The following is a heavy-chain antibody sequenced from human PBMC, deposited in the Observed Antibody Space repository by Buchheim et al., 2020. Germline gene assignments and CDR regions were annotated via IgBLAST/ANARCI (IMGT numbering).Heavy chain of an antibody. CDR1: GFIFNNFN. CDR2: IDYSDASI. CDR3: TRVLLRGTYAPSLGY. D-gene: IGHD2-2*01. J-gene: IGHJ4*02. Sequence: QVQLVESGGRLVKPGGSLRLSCAASGFIFNNFNMAWIRQAPGKGLEWVAFIDYSDASINYADSVKGRFTISRDYANNSVSLQMDRLRAEDTATYYCTRVLLRGTYAPSLGYWGQGT. V-gene: IGHV3-11*01.